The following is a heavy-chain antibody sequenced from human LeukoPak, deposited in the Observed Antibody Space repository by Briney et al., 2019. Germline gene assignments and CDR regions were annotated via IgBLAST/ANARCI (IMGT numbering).Heavy chain of an antibody. CDR2: ISSDGSLQ. Sequence: PGGSLRLSCVASDFTFSKHGMHWVRQAPGKGLEWVASISSDGSLQFYTAHVKGRFTLSRDNAKNTLYLQMNSLRAEDTAVYYCVSRDGYNWGRGTLVTVSS. CDR1: DFTFSKHG. D-gene: IGHD5-24*01. J-gene: IGHJ4*02. CDR3: VSRDGYN. V-gene: IGHV3-30*02.